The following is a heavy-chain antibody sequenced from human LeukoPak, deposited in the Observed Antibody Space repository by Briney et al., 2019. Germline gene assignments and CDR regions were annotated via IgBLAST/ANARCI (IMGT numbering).Heavy chain of an antibody. V-gene: IGHV2-5*02. CDR1: GVSLTSNGEG. D-gene: IGHD1-26*01. CDR2: IYWDGEK. J-gene: IGHJ1*01. CDR3: VHSYSWNSGIVF. Sequence: GTTLVKPTQTLTLTCTFSGVSLTSNGEGVGWIRQSPRKAPQCLALIYWDGEKRYNPSLTRRLTITKDTSENQVVLTMTNMDPVDTATYYCVHSYSWNSGIVFWGKSSLVTVSS.